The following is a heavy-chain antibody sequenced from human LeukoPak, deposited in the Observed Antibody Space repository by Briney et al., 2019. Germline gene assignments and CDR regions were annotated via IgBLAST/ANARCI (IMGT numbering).Heavy chain of an antibody. Sequence: SETLSLTCTVSGGSISSSSYYWGWIRQPPGKGLEWIGSIYYSGSTYYNPSLKSRVTTSVDTSKNQFSLKLSSVTAADTAVYYCARQSYDFWSGYYSPPDYWGQGTLVTVSS. CDR1: GGSISSSSYY. V-gene: IGHV4-39*01. CDR3: ARQSYDFWSGYYSPPDY. CDR2: IYYSGST. D-gene: IGHD3-3*01. J-gene: IGHJ4*02.